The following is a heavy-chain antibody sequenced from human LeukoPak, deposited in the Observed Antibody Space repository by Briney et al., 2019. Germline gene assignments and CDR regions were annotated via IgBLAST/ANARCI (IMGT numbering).Heavy chain of an antibody. CDR1: GGTFSSYA. J-gene: IGHJ3*02. Sequence: GASVTVSCTASGGTFSSYAISWVRPAPGQGLEWMGGIIPIFGTANYAQKFQGRVTITADESTSTAYMELSSLRSEDTAVYYCARQGEDSDAFDIWGQGTMVTVSS. CDR3: ARQGEDSDAFDI. D-gene: IGHD2-15*01. V-gene: IGHV1-69*13. CDR2: IIPIFGTA.